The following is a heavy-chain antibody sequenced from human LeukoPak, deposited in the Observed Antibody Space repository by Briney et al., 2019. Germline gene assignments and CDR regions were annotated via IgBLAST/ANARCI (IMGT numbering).Heavy chain of an antibody. V-gene: IGHV3-53*04. Sequence: GGSLRLSCAASGFTVSSNYMSWVRQAPGKGLEWVSVIYSGGSTYYADSVKGRFTISRHNSKNTLYLQMNSLRAEDTAVYYCAKDPRYSSGPRLYGMDVWGQGTTVTVSS. CDR3: AKDPRYSSGPRLYGMDV. D-gene: IGHD6-19*01. CDR1: GFTVSSNY. J-gene: IGHJ6*02. CDR2: IYSGGST.